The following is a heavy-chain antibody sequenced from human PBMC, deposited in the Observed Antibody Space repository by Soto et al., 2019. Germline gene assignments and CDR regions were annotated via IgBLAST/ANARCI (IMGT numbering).Heavy chain of an antibody. CDR3: ARDPPIAAAGTGWFDP. J-gene: IGHJ5*02. CDR2: IIPIFGTA. CDR1: GGTFSSYA. Sequence: SVKVSCKASGGTFSSYAISWVRQAPGQGLEWMGGIIPIFGTANYAQKFQGRVTITADESTSTAYMELSSLRSEDTAVYYCARDPPIAAAGTGWFDPWGQGTLVTVSS. V-gene: IGHV1-69*13. D-gene: IGHD6-13*01.